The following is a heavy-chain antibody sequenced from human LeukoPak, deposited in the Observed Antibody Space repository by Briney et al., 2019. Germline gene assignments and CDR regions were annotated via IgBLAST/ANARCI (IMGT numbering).Heavy chain of an antibody. V-gene: IGHV3-30*02. D-gene: IGHD3-22*01. CDR3: ARDRYYYDSSGSPRFDY. CDR1: GFTFSSYG. Sequence: PGGSLRLSCAASGFTFSSYGMHWVRQAPGKGLEWVAFIRYDGSNKYYADSVKGRFTISRDNAKNSLYLQMNSLRAEDTAVYYCARDRYYYDSSGSPRFDYWGQGTLVTVSS. CDR2: IRYDGSNK. J-gene: IGHJ4*02.